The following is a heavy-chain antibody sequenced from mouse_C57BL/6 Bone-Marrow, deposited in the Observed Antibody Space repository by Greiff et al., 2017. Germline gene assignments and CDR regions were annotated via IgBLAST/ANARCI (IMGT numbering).Heavy chain of an antibody. CDR1: GYTFTDYY. CDR2: IYPGSGNT. J-gene: IGHJ3*01. D-gene: IGHD2-4*01. V-gene: IGHV1-76*01. Sequence: QVQLKESGAELVRPGASVKLSCKASGYTFTDYYINWVKQRPGQGLEWIARIYPGSGNTYYNEKFKGKATLTAEKSSSTAYMQLSSLTSEDSAVYFWARGGYYDYALFAYWGQGTLVTVSA. CDR3: ARGGYYDYALFAY.